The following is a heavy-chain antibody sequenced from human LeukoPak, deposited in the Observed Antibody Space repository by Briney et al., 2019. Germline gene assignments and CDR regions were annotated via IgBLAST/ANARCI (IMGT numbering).Heavy chain of an antibody. CDR2: ISSSSSTI. V-gene: IGHV3-48*01. Sequence: PGGSLRLSCAASGFTFSSYSMNWVRQAPGKGLEWVSYISSSSSTIYYADPVKGRFTISRDNAKNSLYLQMNSLRAEDTAVYYCARDYEWRDYDEEGGDYWGQGTLVTVSS. J-gene: IGHJ4*02. CDR1: GFTFSSYS. CDR3: ARDYEWRDYDEEGGDY. D-gene: IGHD4-17*01.